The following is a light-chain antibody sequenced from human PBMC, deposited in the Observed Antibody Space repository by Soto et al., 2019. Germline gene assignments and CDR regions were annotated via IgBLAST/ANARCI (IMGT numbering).Light chain of an antibody. V-gene: IGLV1-51*01. CDR3: GTWDGSLSAVV. J-gene: IGLJ2*01. CDR2: DNS. CDR1: SSNIGNNY. Sequence: QSVLTQPPSVSAAPGQKVTISCSGSSSNIGNNYVSWYQQLPGTAPKLLIYDNSQRPSGIPDRFSGSKSGTSATLGITGLQTGDEADYYCGTWDGSLSAVVFGGGTKLTVL.